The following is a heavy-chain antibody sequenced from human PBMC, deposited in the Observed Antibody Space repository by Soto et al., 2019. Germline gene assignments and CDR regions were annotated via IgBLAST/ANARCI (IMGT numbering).Heavy chain of an antibody. CDR3: ARLIANDYYYYGMDV. D-gene: IGHD6-13*01. V-gene: IGHV5-51*01. J-gene: IGHJ6*02. CDR2: IYPGDSDT. CDR1: GYSFTSYW. Sequence: PGESLKISCKGSGYSFTSYWIGWVRQIPGKGLEWMGIIYPGDSDTRYSPSFQGQVTISADKSISTAYLQWSSLKASDTAMYYCARLIANDYYYYGMDVWGQGTTVTVSS.